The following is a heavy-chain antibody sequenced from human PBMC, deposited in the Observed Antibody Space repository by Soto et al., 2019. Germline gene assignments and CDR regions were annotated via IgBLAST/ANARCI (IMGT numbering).Heavy chain of an antibody. D-gene: IGHD3-22*01. Sequence: ASVKVSCKASGYTFTSYGISWVRQAPGRGLEWMGWISAYNGNTNYAQKLQGRVTMTTDTSTSTAYMELRSLRSDDTAVYYCARDLGDSSGYYWFDPWGQGTLVTVSS. CDR3: ARDLGDSSGYYWFDP. J-gene: IGHJ5*02. CDR1: GYTFTSYG. V-gene: IGHV1-18*01. CDR2: ISAYNGNT.